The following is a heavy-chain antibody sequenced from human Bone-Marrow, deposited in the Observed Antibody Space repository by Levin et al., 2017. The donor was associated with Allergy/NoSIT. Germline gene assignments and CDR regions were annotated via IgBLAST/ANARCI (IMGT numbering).Heavy chain of an antibody. CDR1: GYTFTGYY. CDR2: INPNSGGT. V-gene: IGHV1-2*06. J-gene: IGHJ4*02. Sequence: ASVKVSCKASGYTFTGYYMHWVRQAPGQGLEWMGRINPNSGGTNYAQKFQGRVTMTRDTSISTAYMELSRLRSDDTAVYYCARLDPGKYDFWSGSRYYFDYWGQGTLVTVSS. CDR3: ARLDPGKYDFWSGSRYYFDY. D-gene: IGHD3-3*01.